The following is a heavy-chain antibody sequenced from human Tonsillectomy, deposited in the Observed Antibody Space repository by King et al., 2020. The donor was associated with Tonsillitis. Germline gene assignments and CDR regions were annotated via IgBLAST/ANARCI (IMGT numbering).Heavy chain of an antibody. CDR1: GFTFSGYP. CDR2: TSYDGSNK. J-gene: IGHJ4*02. V-gene: IGHV3-30-3*01. CDR3: ARSPWYHGAYFDY. Sequence: VQLVESGGGVVQPGRSLRLSCAASGFTFSGYPMHWVRQAPGKGLEWVAVTSYDGSNKYYADSVKGRFTISRDNSKNTLYLQMNSLITEDTAVYYCARSPWYHGAYFDYWGQGTLVTVSS. D-gene: IGHD2-2*01.